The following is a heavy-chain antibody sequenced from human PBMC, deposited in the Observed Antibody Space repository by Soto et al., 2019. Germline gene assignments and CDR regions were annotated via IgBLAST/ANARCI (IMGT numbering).Heavy chain of an antibody. V-gene: IGHV3-73*01. Sequence: GGSLRLSCAASGITFSGSAMHWVRQASGKGLEWVGRIRSKANSSATAYAASVKGSFTISRDDSKNTAYLQMNSLKTEDTAVYYCTRLSITMVRGDPDYYYMDVWGKGTTVTVSS. J-gene: IGHJ6*03. D-gene: IGHD3-10*01. CDR2: IRSKANSSAT. CDR1: GITFSGSA. CDR3: TRLSITMVRGDPDYYYMDV.